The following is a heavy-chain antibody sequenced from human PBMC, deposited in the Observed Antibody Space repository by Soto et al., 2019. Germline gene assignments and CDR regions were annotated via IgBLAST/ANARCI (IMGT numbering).Heavy chain of an antibody. CDR2: IIPIFGTA. Sequence: GASVKVSCKASGGTFSSYAISWVRQAPGQGLEWMGGIIPIFGTANYAQKFQGRVTITADESTSTAYMELSSLRSEDTAVFYCARGGRFGVVIVDGMDVWGQGTTVTVSS. J-gene: IGHJ6*02. CDR3: ARGGRFGVVIVDGMDV. CDR1: GGTFSSYA. V-gene: IGHV1-69*13. D-gene: IGHD3-3*01.